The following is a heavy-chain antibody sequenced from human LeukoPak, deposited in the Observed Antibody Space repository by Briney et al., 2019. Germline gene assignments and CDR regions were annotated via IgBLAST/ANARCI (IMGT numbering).Heavy chain of an antibody. Sequence: ASVKVSCKASGYTSTGYYMHWVRQAPGQGLGWMGWINPNSGSTKYAQKFQGRVTMTRDTSISTAYMELSRLRSDDPAVFYCARQADNNWFDSWGQGTLVAVSS. J-gene: IGHJ5*01. CDR3: ARQADNNWFDS. CDR1: GYTSTGYY. D-gene: IGHD2-15*01. V-gene: IGHV1-2*02. CDR2: INPNSGST.